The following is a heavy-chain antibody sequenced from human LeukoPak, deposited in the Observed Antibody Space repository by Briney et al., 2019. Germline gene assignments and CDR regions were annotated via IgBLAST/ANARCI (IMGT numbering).Heavy chain of an antibody. D-gene: IGHD1-1*01. Sequence: GGSLRLSCVASGFTFRNHATTWVRQTPEKGLDWVSTVSAGGDNTFFADSVQGRFAISRDNSKSVLYLEMNSLRVEDTAIYYCAREFAFGNIMTTIKRGIDYWGQGSLVIVSS. CDR3: AREFAFGNIMTTIKRGIDY. CDR1: GFTFRNHA. V-gene: IGHV3-23*01. J-gene: IGHJ4*02. CDR2: VSAGGDNT.